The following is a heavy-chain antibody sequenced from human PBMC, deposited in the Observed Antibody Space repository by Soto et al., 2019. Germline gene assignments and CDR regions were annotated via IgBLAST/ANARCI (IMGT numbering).Heavy chain of an antibody. D-gene: IGHD2-2*01. CDR1: GFTFSTYG. V-gene: IGHV3-30*18. Sequence: QVQLVESGGGVVQPGRSLRLSCAASGFTFSTYGMHWVRQAPGKGLEWVADISYDGSNKYYADSVKGRFTISRDNTKNALYLQMNSLKAEDTAVYYWAKDDCISTSCYDFDDWGQGTLVTVSS. CDR2: ISYDGSNK. J-gene: IGHJ4*02. CDR3: AKDDCISTSCYDFDD.